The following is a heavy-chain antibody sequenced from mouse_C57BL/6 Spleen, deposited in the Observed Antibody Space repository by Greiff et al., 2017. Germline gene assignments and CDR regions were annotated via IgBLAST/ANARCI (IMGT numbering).Heavy chain of an antibody. Sequence: EVQLVESGGGLVKPGGSLKLSCAASGFTFSSYAMSWVRQTPEKRLEWVATISDGGSYTYYPDNVKGRFTISRDNAKNNLYLQMSHLKSEDTAMYYCARVDSNYAMDYWGQGTSVTVSS. V-gene: IGHV5-4*01. D-gene: IGHD2-5*01. CDR2: ISDGGSYT. J-gene: IGHJ4*01. CDR3: ARVDSNYAMDY. CDR1: GFTFSSYA.